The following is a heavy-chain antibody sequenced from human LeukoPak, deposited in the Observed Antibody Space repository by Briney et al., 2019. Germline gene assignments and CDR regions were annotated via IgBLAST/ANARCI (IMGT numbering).Heavy chain of an antibody. CDR1: GGSISSHF. J-gene: IGHJ4*02. CDR3: TKATQWLAFDY. V-gene: IGHV4-59*11. CDR2: IYNRGTT. Sequence: SETLSLTCTVSGGSISSHFWSWMRQPPGKGLEWIGNIYNRGTTNYNPSLNSRVTMSVDTSKNQLSLQLNSVTAADTAVYYCTKATQWLAFDYWGRGTLVTVSS. D-gene: IGHD6-19*01.